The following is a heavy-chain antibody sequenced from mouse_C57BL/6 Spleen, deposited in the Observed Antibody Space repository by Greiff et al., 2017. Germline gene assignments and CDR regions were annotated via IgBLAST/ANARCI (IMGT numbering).Heavy chain of an antibody. CDR2: IYPGDGDT. CDR1: GYAFSSSW. Sequence: QVQLQQSGPELVKPGASVKISCKASGYAFSSSWMNWVKQRPGKGLEWIGRIYPGDGDTNYNGKFKGRATLTADKSSSTAYMQLSSLTSEDSAVYFCARGYYDYDWDYWGQGTTLTVSS. V-gene: IGHV1-82*01. CDR3: ARGYYDYDWDY. D-gene: IGHD2-4*01. J-gene: IGHJ2*01.